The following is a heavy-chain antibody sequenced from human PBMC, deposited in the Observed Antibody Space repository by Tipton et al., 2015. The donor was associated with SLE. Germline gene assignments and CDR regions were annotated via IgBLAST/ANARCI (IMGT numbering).Heavy chain of an antibody. CDR2: IHHSGST. CDR3: VFDDYNVEY. CDR1: GGSISSYY. Sequence: TLSLTCTVSGGSISSYYWSWIRQPPGKGLEWIGYIHHSGSTNYNPSLKSRVSISVDTSKNQFSLNLSSVTAADTAVYYCVFDDYNVEYWGRGTLVTVSS. D-gene: IGHD4-11*01. J-gene: IGHJ4*02. V-gene: IGHV4-59*12.